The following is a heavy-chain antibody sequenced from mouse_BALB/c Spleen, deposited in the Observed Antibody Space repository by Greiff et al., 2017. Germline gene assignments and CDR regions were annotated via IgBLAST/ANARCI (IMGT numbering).Heavy chain of an antibody. V-gene: IGHV1S81*02. CDR3: AREVTTSHYFDY. J-gene: IGHJ2*01. CDR1: GYTFTSYW. CDR2: INPSNGRT. D-gene: IGHD2-3*01. Sequence: QVQLQQPGAELVKPGTSVKLSCKASGYTFTSYWMHWVKQRPGQGLEWIGEINPSNGRTNYNEKFKSKATLTVDKSSSTAYMQLSSLTSEDSAVYYCAREVTTSHYFDYWGQGTTLTVSS.